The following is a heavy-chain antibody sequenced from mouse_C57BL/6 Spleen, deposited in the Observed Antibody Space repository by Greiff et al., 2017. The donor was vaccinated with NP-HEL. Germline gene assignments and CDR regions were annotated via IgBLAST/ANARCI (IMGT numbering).Heavy chain of an antibody. CDR2: IDPSDSYT. CDR3: ARGDYHYGSSFDY. Sequence: QVQLQQPGAELVMPGASVKLSCKASGYTFTSYWMHWVKQRPGQGLEWIGEIDPSDSYTNYNQKFKGKSTLTVDKSSSTAYMQLSSLTSEDSAVYYCARGDYHYGSSFDYWGQGTTLTVSS. J-gene: IGHJ2*01. V-gene: IGHV1-69*01. D-gene: IGHD1-1*01. CDR1: GYTFTSYW.